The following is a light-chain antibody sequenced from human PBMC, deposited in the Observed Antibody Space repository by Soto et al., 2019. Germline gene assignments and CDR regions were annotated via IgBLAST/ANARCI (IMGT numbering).Light chain of an antibody. CDR3: QQYNNWPPDRT. CDR2: GAS. Sequence: EIVMTQSPATLSVSPGERATLSCRASQSVGSNLAWYQLKPGQAPRLLIYGASTRATGIPARFSGSGSGTDFTLTISSLQSEDFAIYFYQQYNNWPPDRTFGQGTKVEIK. J-gene: IGKJ1*01. CDR1: QSVGSN. V-gene: IGKV3-15*01.